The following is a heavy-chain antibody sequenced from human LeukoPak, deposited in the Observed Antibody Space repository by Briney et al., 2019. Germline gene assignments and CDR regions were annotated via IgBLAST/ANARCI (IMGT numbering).Heavy chain of an antibody. CDR2: ISSSSSYI. V-gene: IGHV3-21*01. CDR3: ASYYCTNGVCYKFVGY. CDR1: GFTFSSYS. J-gene: IGHJ4*02. Sequence: PGGSLRLSCAASGFTFSSYSMNWVRQAPGKGLEGVSSISSSSSYIYYADSVKGRFTISRDNAKNSLYLQMNSLRAEDTAVYYFASYYCTNGVCYKFVGYWGQGTLVTVSS. D-gene: IGHD2-8*01.